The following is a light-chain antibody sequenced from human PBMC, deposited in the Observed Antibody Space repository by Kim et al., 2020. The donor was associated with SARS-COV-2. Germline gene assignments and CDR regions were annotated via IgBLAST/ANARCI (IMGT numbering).Light chain of an antibody. Sequence: SYELTQPPSVSVSPGQTARITCSGDALPNQYAYWYQQKPGQAPVLVIYKDSERPSGIPERSSGSSSGTTVTLTISGVQAEDEADYYCQSADSSDISYWVFGGGTQLTVL. CDR3: QSADSSDISYWV. CDR2: KDS. CDR1: ALPNQY. J-gene: IGLJ3*02. V-gene: IGLV3-25*03.